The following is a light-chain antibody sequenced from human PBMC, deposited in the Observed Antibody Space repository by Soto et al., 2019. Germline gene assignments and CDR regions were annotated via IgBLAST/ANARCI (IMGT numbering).Light chain of an antibody. CDR3: SSYAGSNNLGV. V-gene: IGLV2-8*01. CDR2: EVS. Sequence: QSALTQPPSASGSXGXXXXISCTGTSSDVGGYNYVSWYQQHPGKAPKLMIYEVSKRPSGVPDRFSGSKSGNTASLTVSGLQAEDEADYYCSSYAGSNNLGVFGGGTKVTVL. J-gene: IGLJ2*01. CDR1: SSDVGGYNY.